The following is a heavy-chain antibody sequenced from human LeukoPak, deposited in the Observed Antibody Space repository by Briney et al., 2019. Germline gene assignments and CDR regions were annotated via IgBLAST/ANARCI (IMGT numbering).Heavy chain of an antibody. CDR2: ISGDGADT. V-gene: IGHV3-43*02. CDR3: AKVGESSGGYYSFDH. CDR1: GFIFHDYA. J-gene: IGHJ4*02. Sequence: GGSLRLSCAASGFIFHDYAMHWVRQVPGKGLEWVSLISGDGADTYYADSVKGRFAISRDNSKNSLYLQMDSLRPEDTALYYCAKVGESSGGYYSFDHWGQGTLVTVSS. D-gene: IGHD3-22*01.